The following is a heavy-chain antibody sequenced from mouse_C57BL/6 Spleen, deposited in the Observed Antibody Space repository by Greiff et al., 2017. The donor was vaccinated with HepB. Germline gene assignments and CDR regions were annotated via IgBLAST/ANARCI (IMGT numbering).Heavy chain of an antibody. D-gene: IGHD1-1*01. CDR1: GFTFSSYA. J-gene: IGHJ2*01. CDR2: ISDGGSYT. V-gene: IGHV5-4*01. Sequence: EVKVVESGGGLVKPGGSLKLSCAASGFTFSSYAMSWVRQTPEKRLEWVATISDGGSYTYYPDNVKGRFTISRDNAKNNLYLQMSHLKSEDTAMYYCAREGYYYGSSYVDFDYWGQGTTLTVSS. CDR3: AREGYYYGSSYVDFDY.